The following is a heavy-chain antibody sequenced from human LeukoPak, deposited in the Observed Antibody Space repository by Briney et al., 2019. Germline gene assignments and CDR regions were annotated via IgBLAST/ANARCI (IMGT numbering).Heavy chain of an antibody. CDR1: GYTFTNFG. CDR2: ISAKNGNT. V-gene: IGHV1-18*01. CDR3: ARLDGTYHRAYYYFYYMDV. D-gene: IGHD3/OR15-3a*01. Sequence: ASVTVSCKASGYTFTNFGISWVRQAPGEGLEWMGWISAKNGNTNYAQKVQRRVTMPTDTSTSTAYMELRSLRSDATAVYYCARLDGTYHRAYYYFYYMDVWGEGTTVTVSS. J-gene: IGHJ6*03.